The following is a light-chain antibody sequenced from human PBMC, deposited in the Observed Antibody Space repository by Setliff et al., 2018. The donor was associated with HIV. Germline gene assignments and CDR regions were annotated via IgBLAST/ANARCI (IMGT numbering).Light chain of an antibody. CDR1: GRDLGGFNF. Sequence: QSALAQPASVSGSPGQSVSISCTGRGRDLGGFNFVSWYRQYPGKAPQLIMYDVSKRPSGVSNRFSGSKSANTASLTISALQADDEADYYCCSYGGTGTHVIFGGGTKVTVL. CDR3: CSYGGTGTHVI. CDR2: DVS. V-gene: IGLV2-23*02. J-gene: IGLJ2*01.